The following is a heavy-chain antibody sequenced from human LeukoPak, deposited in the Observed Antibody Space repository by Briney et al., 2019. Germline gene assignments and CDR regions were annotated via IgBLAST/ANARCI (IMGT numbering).Heavy chain of an antibody. CDR3: AKSNGYGLVDI. CDR2: INHSGST. CDR1: GGSFSGYY. V-gene: IGHV4-34*01. J-gene: IGHJ3*02. Sequence: PSETLSLTCAVYGGSFSGYYWSWIRQPPGKGLEWIGEINHSGSTNYNPSLKSRVTISVDTSKNQFSLRLNSVTAADTAVYYCAKSNGYGLVDIWGQGTMVTVSS. D-gene: IGHD3-10*01.